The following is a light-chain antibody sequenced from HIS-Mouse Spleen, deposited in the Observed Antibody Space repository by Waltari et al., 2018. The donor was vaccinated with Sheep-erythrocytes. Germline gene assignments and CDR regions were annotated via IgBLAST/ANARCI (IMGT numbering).Light chain of an antibody. CDR2: AAS. Sequence: IQLTHSPSFLFASVGERFTTTSRASQGISSYLAWYQQKPGKAPKLLIYAASTLQSGVPSRFSGSGSGTEFTLTISSLQPEDFATYYCQQLNSYPHTFGQGTKLEIK. CDR3: QQLNSYPHT. CDR1: QGISSY. J-gene: IGKJ2*01. V-gene: IGKV1-9*01.